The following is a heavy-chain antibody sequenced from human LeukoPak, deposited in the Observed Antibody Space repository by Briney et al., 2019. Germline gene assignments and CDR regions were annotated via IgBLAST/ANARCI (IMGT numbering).Heavy chain of an antibody. CDR3: ARVRYCSSTSCYPFDY. D-gene: IGHD2-2*01. CDR2: IIPIFGTA. Sequence: SVKVSCKASGGTFSSYAISWVRQAPGQGLEWMGGIIPIFGTANYAQKFQGRVTITTDESTSTAYMELSSLRSEDTAVYYCARVRYCSSTSCYPFDYWGQGTLVTVPS. CDR1: GGTFSSYA. V-gene: IGHV1-69*05. J-gene: IGHJ4*02.